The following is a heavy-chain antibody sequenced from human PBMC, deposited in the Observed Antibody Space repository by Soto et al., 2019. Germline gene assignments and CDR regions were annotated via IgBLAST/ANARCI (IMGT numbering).Heavy chain of an antibody. CDR1: GDSISSGGHS. J-gene: IGHJ3*02. V-gene: IGHV4-30-2*01. CDR2: IYHTGTT. D-gene: IGHD3-10*01. Sequence: QVQLQESGSGLVKPSETLSLTCAVSGDSISSGGHSWSWIRQPPGKGLEWIGHIYHTGTTYKNPSLKSRVSISLDKSKNQFSLKLTFVTAADTAVYVCARGSRLDAYDIWGQGTLVTVSS. CDR3: ARGSRLDAYDI.